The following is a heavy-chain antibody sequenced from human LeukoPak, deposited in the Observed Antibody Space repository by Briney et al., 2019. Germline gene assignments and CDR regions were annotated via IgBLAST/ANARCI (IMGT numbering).Heavy chain of an antibody. D-gene: IGHD3-10*01. CDR3: ARSGSGSYTVDY. J-gene: IGHJ4*02. V-gene: IGHV1-69*04. CDR1: GGTFSSYA. CDR2: IIPILGIA. Sequence: SVKVSCKASGGTFSSYAISWVRQAPGQGLEWMGRIIPILGIANYAQKFQGRVTVTADKSTSTAYMELSSLRSEDTAVYCCARSGSGSYTVDYWGQGTLVTVSS.